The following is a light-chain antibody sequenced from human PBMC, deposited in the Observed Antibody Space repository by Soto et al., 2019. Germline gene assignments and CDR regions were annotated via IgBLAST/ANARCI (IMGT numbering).Light chain of an antibody. Sequence: QSVLTQPPSASGTPGQRVIISCSGGSSNIGRRSVNWYQQLPGTAPKLLILNNSQRPSGVPDRFSASTSGTSASLAITGLQAEDEGDYYCQSYDSTLSARYVFGTGTKLTVL. V-gene: IGLV1-44*01. CDR1: SSNIGRRS. J-gene: IGLJ1*01. CDR3: QSYDSTLSARYV. CDR2: NNS.